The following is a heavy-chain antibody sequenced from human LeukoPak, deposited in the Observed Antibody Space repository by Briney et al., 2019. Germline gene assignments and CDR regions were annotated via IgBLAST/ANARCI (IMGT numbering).Heavy chain of an antibody. CDR3: ARLPLLVGSYYQNYYYGMDV. CDR1: GFTFSDYY. J-gene: IGHJ6*02. CDR2: ISSSGSTI. Sequence: PGGSLRLSCAASGFTFSDYYMSWIRQAPGKGLEGVSYISSSGSTIYYADSVKGRFTISRDNAKNSLYLQMNSLRAEDTAVYYCARLPLLVGSYYQNYYYGMDVWGQGTTVTVSS. D-gene: IGHD1-26*01. V-gene: IGHV3-11*01.